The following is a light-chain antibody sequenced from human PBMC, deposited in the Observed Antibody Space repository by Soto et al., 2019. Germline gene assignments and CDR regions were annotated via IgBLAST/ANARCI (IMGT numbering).Light chain of an antibody. Sequence: EIVLTQSPGTLSLSPGERATLSCRASQSLSGNYLAWYQQKPGQAPRLLIFGVSSRATGIPDRFSGSGSWTDFTLTINRLEPEDFAVYYCHHYGSSPYTFGLGTKLEIK. J-gene: IGKJ2*01. V-gene: IGKV3-20*01. CDR3: HHYGSSPYT. CDR1: QSLSGNY. CDR2: GVS.